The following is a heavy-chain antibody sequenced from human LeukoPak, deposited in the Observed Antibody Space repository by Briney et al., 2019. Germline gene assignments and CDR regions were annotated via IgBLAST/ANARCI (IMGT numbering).Heavy chain of an antibody. Sequence: PGGSLRLSCAASGFTFSSYAMSWVRQAPGKGLEWVSAISGSGGRTYYADSVKGRFTISRDNSKNTLYLQMNSLRAEDTAVYYCAKGNYGDYDSGDYWGQGTLVTVSS. V-gene: IGHV3-23*01. CDR3: AKGNYGDYDSGDY. D-gene: IGHD4-17*01. CDR1: GFTFSSYA. J-gene: IGHJ4*02. CDR2: ISGSGGRT.